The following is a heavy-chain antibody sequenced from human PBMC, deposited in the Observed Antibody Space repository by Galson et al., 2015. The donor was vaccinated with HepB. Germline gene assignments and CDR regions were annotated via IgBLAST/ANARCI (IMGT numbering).Heavy chain of an antibody. CDR1: GYTSTGYY. Sequence: SVKVSCKASGYTSTGYYMHWVRQAPGQGLEWMGWINPNSGGTNYAQKFQGRVTMTRDTSISTAYMELSRLRSDDTAVYYCARPVLYYDFWSGYSNDAFDIWGQGTMVTVSS. CDR3: ARPVLYYDFWSGYSNDAFDI. D-gene: IGHD3-3*01. J-gene: IGHJ3*02. CDR2: INPNSGGT. V-gene: IGHV1-2*02.